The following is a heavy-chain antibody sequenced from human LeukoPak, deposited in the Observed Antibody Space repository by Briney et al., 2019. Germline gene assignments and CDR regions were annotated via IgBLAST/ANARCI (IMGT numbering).Heavy chain of an antibody. D-gene: IGHD1-26*01. CDR3: ARVIEYSGSWNCVDY. V-gene: IGHV6-1*01. CDR2: TYYRSKWYN. Sequence: SQTLSLTCAISRDNVSSNSAAWNWIRQSPPRGLEWLGRTYYRSKWYNDYAESVKSRITINPDTSKNQFSLQLNSVTPEDTAVYFCARVIEYSGSWNCVDYWGQGTLVTVSS. CDR1: RDNVSSNSAA. J-gene: IGHJ4*02.